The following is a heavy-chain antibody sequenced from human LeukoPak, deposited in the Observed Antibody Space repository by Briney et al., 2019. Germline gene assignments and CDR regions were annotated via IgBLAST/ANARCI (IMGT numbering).Heavy chain of an antibody. CDR1: GFTFSSYA. CDR3: AKDPYCGGDRYGDYFDY. CDR2: ISGSGGST. V-gene: IGHV3-23*01. J-gene: IGHJ4*02. D-gene: IGHD2-21*02. Sequence: GGSLRLSCAASGFTFSSYAMSWVRQAPGKGLEWVSAISGSGGSTYYADSVKGRFTISRDNSKNTLYLQMNSLRAEDTAVYYCAKDPYCGGDRYGDYFDYWGQGTLVTVSS.